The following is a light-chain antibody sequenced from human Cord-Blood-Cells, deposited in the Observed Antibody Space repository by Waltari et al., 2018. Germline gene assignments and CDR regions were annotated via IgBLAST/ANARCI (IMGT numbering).Light chain of an antibody. CDR2: EVS. CDR1: SSDVGSYNL. V-gene: IGLV2-23*02. CDR3: CSYAGSSTVV. Sequence: QSALTQPASVSGSPGQSITISCTGTSSDVGSYNLVSWYQQHPGKAPKLMIYEVSKRPSGVFTRFSGSKSGNTASLTISGLQAEDEADYYCCSYAGSSTVVFGGGTKLTVL. J-gene: IGLJ2*01.